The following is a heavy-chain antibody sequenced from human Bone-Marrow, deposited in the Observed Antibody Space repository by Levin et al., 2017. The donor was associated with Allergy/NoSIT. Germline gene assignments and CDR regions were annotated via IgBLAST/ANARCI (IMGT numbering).Heavy chain of an antibody. Sequence: GESLKISCAASGFNFSIYGMNWVRQAPGKGLEWVPSISSSSSNIYQADSLKGRFTISRDNAKNSLYLQMKSLRAEDTAVYYCARDRTNGILTNYGMDVWGQGTTVTVSS. CDR3: ARDRTNGILTNYGMDV. CDR1: GFNFSIYG. CDR2: ISSSSSNI. V-gene: IGHV3-21*04. D-gene: IGHD3-9*01. J-gene: IGHJ6*02.